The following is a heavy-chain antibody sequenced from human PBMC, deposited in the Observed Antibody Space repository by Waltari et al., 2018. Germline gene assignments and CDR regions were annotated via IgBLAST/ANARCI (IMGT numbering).Heavy chain of an antibody. CDR2: ISWNSGSI. CDR1: GFTFDDYA. Sequence: EVQLVESGGGLVQPGRSLRLSCAASGFTFDDYAMHWVRQAPGKGLEWVSGISWNSGSIGYADSVKGRFTISRDNAKNSLYLQMNSLRAEDTDLYYCAKDLYRAAAGMVDYWGQGTLVTVSS. CDR3: AKDLYRAAAGMVDY. J-gene: IGHJ4*02. V-gene: IGHV3-9*01. D-gene: IGHD6-13*01.